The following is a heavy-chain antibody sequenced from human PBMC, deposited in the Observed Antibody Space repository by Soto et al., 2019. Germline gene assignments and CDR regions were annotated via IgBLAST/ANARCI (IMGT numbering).Heavy chain of an antibody. CDR2: ISGSGGST. Sequence: EVQLLESGGGLVQPGGSLRLSCAASGFTFSRYAMSWVRQAPGKGLEWVSAISGSGGSTYYADSVKGRLTISRDNSKNTLYLQMNSLRAEDTAVYYCAKGGFYCSGGSCYLPFDYWGQGTLVTVSS. CDR1: GFTFSRYA. D-gene: IGHD2-15*01. CDR3: AKGGFYCSGGSCYLPFDY. V-gene: IGHV3-23*01. J-gene: IGHJ4*02.